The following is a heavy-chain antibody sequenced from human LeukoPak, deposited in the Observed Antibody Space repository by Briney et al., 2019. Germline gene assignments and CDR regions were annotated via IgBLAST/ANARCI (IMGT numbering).Heavy chain of an antibody. CDR3: AGGRGWLIDY. CDR1: GGSISSSSYY. J-gene: IGHJ4*02. Sequence: PSETLSLTCTVSGGSISSSSYYWGWIRQPPGKGLEWIGSIYYSGSTYYNPSLKSRVTISVDTSKNQFSLKLSSVTAADTAVYYCAGGRGWLIDYWGQGTLVTVSP. D-gene: IGHD6-19*01. CDR2: IYYSGST. V-gene: IGHV4-39*01.